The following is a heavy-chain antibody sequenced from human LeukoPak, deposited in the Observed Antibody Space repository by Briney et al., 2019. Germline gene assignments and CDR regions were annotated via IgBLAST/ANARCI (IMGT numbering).Heavy chain of an antibody. CDR2: ISGSGGST. Sequence: GGSLRLSCAASGFTFSSYGMHWVRQAPGKGLEWVSAISGSGGSTYYADSVKGRFTISRDNSKNTLYLQMNSLRAEDTAVYYCAKVLGDYSNYGYWGQGTLVTVSS. D-gene: IGHD4-11*01. V-gene: IGHV3-23*01. J-gene: IGHJ4*02. CDR3: AKVLGDYSNYGY. CDR1: GFTFSSYG.